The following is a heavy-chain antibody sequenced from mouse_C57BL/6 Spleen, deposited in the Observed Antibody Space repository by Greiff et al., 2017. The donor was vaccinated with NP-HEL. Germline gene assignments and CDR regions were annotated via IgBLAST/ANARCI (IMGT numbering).Heavy chain of an antibody. CDR2: IDPSDSYT. CDR1: GYTFTSYW. J-gene: IGHJ3*01. D-gene: IGHD1-1*01. V-gene: IGHV1-50*01. Sequence: VQLQQPGAELVKPGASVKLSCKASGYTFTSYWMQWVKQRPGQGLEWIGEIDPSDSYTTYNQKFKGKATLTVDTSSSTAYMQLSSLTSEDSAVYYCASHTTVVEGWFAYWGQGTLVTVSA. CDR3: ASHTTVVEGWFAY.